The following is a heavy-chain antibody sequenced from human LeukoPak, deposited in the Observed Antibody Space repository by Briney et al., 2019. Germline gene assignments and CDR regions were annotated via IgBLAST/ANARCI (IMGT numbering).Heavy chain of an antibody. V-gene: IGHV3-74*01. Sequence: GGSLRLSCAASGFTFSGYWTHWVRQAPGKGLVWVSRIHSDGGSTICADSVKGRFTISRDNAKNTVYLQMNSLRAEDTAVYYCARGLNYGLDVWGQGTTVTVSS. CDR2: IHSDGGST. J-gene: IGHJ6*02. CDR3: ARGLNYGLDV. CDR1: GFTFSGYW.